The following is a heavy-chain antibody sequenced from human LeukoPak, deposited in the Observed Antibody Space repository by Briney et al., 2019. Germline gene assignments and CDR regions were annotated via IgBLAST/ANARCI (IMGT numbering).Heavy chain of an antibody. CDR2: IHYTGST. J-gene: IGHJ4*02. CDR1: GGSISSYY. Sequence: SETLSLTCTVSGGSISSYYWSWIRQPPGEGLEWIGYIHYTGSTNYNPSLKSRVTISVDTSKNQFSLKLSSVTAADTAVYYCTSTPDYYDSSGIFDYWGQGTLVTVSS. CDR3: TSTPDYYDSSGIFDY. D-gene: IGHD3-22*01. V-gene: IGHV4-59*01.